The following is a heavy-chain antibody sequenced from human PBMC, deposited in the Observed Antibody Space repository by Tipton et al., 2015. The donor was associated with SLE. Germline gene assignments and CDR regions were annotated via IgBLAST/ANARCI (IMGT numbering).Heavy chain of an antibody. CDR3: ARGERSSMPDC. V-gene: IGHV4-61*02. J-gene: IGHJ4*02. Sequence: TLFLTCTVSGGSISTSSYYWAWIRQPAGRGLEWIGRIYSSGTTNYNPSLKSRLSISIDTSNNQFSLKLNSVTAADTAVYYCARGERSSMPDCWGQGTLVTVSS. CDR1: GGSISTSSYY. D-gene: IGHD2-2*01. CDR2: IYSSGTT.